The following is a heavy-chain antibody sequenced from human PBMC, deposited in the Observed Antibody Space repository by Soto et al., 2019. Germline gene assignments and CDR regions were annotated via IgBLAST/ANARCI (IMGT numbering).Heavy chain of an antibody. CDR1: GGLFSSYA. D-gene: IGHD3-22*01. J-gene: IGHJ4*02. CDR2: IIPVFSTA. CDR3: ASGGSGYVCFTEF. V-gene: IGHV1-69*01. Sequence: QEQLVQSGAEVKKPGSSVKVSCKASGGLFSSYAIRWVRQAPGQGLEWMGGIIPVFSTAYYAQKFQGRVTITADESTNTAYMGLSSLRSEDTAMYYWASGGSGYVCFTEFWCQGSLVTVSS.